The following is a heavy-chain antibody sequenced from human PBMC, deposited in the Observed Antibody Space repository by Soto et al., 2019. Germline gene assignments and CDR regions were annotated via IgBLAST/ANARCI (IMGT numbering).Heavy chain of an antibody. Sequence: GGSLRLSCAASGFTFSSYGMHWVRQAPGKGLEWVAVIWYDGSNKYYADSVKGRFTISRDNSKNTLYLQMNSLRAEDTAVFYCARVPPYCTNGVCYSRSRAVAAVGTPYWGQGTLVTVSS. CDR2: IWYDGSNK. CDR3: ARVPPYCTNGVCYSRSRAVAAVGTPY. D-gene: IGHD2-8*01. CDR1: GFTFSSYG. J-gene: IGHJ4*02. V-gene: IGHV3-33*01.